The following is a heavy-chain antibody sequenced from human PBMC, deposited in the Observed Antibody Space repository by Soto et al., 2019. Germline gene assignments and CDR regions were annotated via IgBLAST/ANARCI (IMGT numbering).Heavy chain of an antibody. D-gene: IGHD6-19*01. J-gene: IGHJ5*02. CDR3: ARTPYPRSTTVADRGAMRFDP. CDR1: GYTFTSYG. CDR2: ISAYNGNT. V-gene: IGHV1-18*01. Sequence: ASVKVSCKASGYTFTSYGISWVRQAPGQGLEWMRWISAYNGNTNYAQKLQGRVTMTTDTSTSTAYMELRSLRSDDTAMYYCARTPYPRSTTVADRGAMRFDPWGQGTPVTVSS.